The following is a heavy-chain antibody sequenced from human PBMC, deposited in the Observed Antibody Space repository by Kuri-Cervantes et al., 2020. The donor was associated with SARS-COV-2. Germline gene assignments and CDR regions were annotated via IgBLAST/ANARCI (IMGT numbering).Heavy chain of an antibody. CDR3: ARGGYYYDHAYYFDY. D-gene: IGHD3-22*01. Sequence: GRSLRLSCAASGFTFSSYGMHWVRQAPGKGLEWVSYISSSGSTIYYAGAVKARFTISRDNAKNSLYLQMNSLRAEDTAVYYCARGGYYYDHAYYFDYWGQETLVTVSS. CDR1: GFTFSSYG. J-gene: IGHJ4*02. CDR2: ISSSGSTI. V-gene: IGHV3-48*04.